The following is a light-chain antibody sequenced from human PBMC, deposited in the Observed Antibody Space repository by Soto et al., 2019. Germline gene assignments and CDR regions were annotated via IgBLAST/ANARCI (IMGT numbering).Light chain of an antibody. J-gene: IGKJ2*01. CDR1: QSVSSY. CDR2: AAS. CDR3: QQSCNTPKT. Sequence: DIQMTQSPSSLSASVGDRVSITCRADQSVSSYLNWYQQRPEKAPKLLIYAASSLQSGVPSRFSGNGSGTDFALTINSLQVEDFATYYCQQSCNTPKTFGQGTKLEIK. V-gene: IGKV1-39*01.